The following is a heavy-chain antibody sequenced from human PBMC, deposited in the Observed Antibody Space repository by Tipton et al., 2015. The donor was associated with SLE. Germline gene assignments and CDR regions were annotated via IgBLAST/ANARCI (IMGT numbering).Heavy chain of an antibody. J-gene: IGHJ4*02. D-gene: IGHD4-23*01. CDR1: GDSISDGGYF. CDR2: IYYGGNI. V-gene: IGHV4-39*01. CDR3: ARSSADYGGSHFDS. Sequence: TLSLTCAVSGDSISDGGYFWDWIRQTPGEGLEWIGHIYYGGNIHYNPSLRSRVSISVDPSKNQFSLELTSATAADTGVYYCARSSADYGGSHFDSWGRGILVTVSS.